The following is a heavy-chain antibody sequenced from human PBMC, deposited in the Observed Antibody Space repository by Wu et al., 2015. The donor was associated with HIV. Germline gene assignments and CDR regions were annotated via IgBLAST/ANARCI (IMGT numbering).Heavy chain of an antibody. CDR2: INPNSGGT. Sequence: QVQLVQSGAEVKKPGASVKVSCKASGYTFTGYYMHWVRQAPGQGLEWMGWINPNSGGTNYAQKFQGRVTMTRDTSIQHSLHELSRLRSDDTAVYYCARDPYGSGYYYYGMDVWAKGPRSPSP. CDR1: GYTFTGYY. J-gene: IGHJ6*02. D-gene: IGHD3-10*01. CDR3: ARDPYGSGYYYYGMDV. V-gene: IGHV1-2*02.